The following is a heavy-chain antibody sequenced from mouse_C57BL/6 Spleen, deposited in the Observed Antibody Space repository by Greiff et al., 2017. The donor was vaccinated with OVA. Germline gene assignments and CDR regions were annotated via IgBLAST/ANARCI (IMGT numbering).Heavy chain of an antibody. V-gene: IGHV1-76*01. CDR3: ARYDYDGPFAY. D-gene: IGHD2-4*01. Sequence: QVQLQQSGAELVRPGASVKLSCKASGYTFTDYYINWVKQRPGQGLEWIARIYPGSGNTYYNEKFKGKATLTAEKSSSTAYMQLSSLTSEDSAVYFCARYDYDGPFAYWGQGTLVTVSA. CDR1: GYTFTDYY. J-gene: IGHJ3*01. CDR2: IYPGSGNT.